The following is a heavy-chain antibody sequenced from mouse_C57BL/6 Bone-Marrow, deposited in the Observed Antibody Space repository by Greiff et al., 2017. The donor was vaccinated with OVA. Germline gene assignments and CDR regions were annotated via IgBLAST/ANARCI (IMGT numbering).Heavy chain of an antibody. CDR2: ISSGSSTI. J-gene: IGHJ1*03. CDR3: ARRAAQATDWYFDV. V-gene: IGHV5-17*01. CDR1: GFTFSDYG. D-gene: IGHD3-2*02. Sequence: EVQLVESGGGLVKPGGSLKLSCAASGFTFSDYGMHWVRQAPEKGLEWVAYISSGSSTIYYADTVKGRFTISRDNAKNTLFLQMTSLRSEDTAMYYCARRAAQATDWYFDVWGTGTTVTVSS.